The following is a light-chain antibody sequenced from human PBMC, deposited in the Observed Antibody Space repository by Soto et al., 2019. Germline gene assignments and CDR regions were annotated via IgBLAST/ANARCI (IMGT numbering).Light chain of an antibody. J-gene: IGKJ3*01. CDR1: QSITNW. CDR2: KAS. CDR3: QQYHSYPFT. Sequence: DIQMTQSPSTLSASVGHRLSITCRASQSITNWLAWYQQKPGKAPKLLIYKASSLQSEVPSRFSGSASGPEFTLTISSLQPDDFATYYCQQYHSYPFTFGPGTKVDIK. V-gene: IGKV1-5*03.